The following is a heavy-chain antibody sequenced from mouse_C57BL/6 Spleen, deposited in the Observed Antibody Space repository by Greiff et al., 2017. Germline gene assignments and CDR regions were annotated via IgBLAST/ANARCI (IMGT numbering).Heavy chain of an antibody. CDR3: ARKTFYYGYDGYAMDY. CDR1: GYAFSSSW. Sequence: VQLQQSGPELVKPGASVKISCKASGYAFSSSWMNWVKQRPGQGLEWIGRIYPGDGDTNYNGKFKGKATLTADKSSSTAYMQLSSLTSEDAEGYFCARKTFYYGYDGYAMDYWGQGTSVTVSS. J-gene: IGHJ4*01. CDR2: IYPGDGDT. V-gene: IGHV1-82*01. D-gene: IGHD2-2*01.